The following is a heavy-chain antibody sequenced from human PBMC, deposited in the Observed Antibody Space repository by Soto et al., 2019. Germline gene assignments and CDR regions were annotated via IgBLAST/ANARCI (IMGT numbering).Heavy chain of an antibody. CDR3: ARRTWGMDV. J-gene: IGHJ6*02. CDR2: IYHIGHT. Sequence: QVQLQESGPGLVKPSGTLSLTCAVSGASISSSNWWSWVRQPPGNGLEWIGEIYHIGHTNYNPSLESRVTISVDKSKNQFSLRLSSVPAADTAVYYCARRTWGMDVWGQGTTVIVSS. D-gene: IGHD2-8*01. CDR1: GASISSSNW. V-gene: IGHV4-4*02.